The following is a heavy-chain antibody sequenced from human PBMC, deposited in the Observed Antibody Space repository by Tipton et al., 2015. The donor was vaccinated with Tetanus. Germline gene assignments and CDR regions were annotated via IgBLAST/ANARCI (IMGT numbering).Heavy chain of an antibody. J-gene: IGHJ3*01. D-gene: IGHD3-16*01. CDR2: IYPGDSYS. CDR3: ARPLTSVAFGGFAFDV. V-gene: IGHV5-51*01. Sequence: QLVQSGAEVKKPGESLKISCQGSGYNFNLYWIAWVRQMPGKGLEWLGTIYPGDSYSTYSPSFEGQVTISVDRSIDTAYLQWSSLKASDTAIYYCARPLTSVAFGGFAFDVWGQGTLVTVSS. CDR1: GYNFNLYW.